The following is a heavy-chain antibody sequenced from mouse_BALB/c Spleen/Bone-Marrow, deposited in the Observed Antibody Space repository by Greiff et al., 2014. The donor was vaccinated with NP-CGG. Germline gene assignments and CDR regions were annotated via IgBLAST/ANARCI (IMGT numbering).Heavy chain of an antibody. CDR3: ARSTTVKDYFDY. CDR1: GYAFTNYL. J-gene: IGHJ2*01. CDR2: LNPGSGGS. D-gene: IGHD1-1*01. V-gene: IGHV1-54*01. Sequence: VQLQQSGAELVRPGTSVKVSCKASGYAFTNYLIEWLKQRPGQGLEWIGVLNPGSGGSHYNEKFKGKATLTADKSSSTAYMQHSSLTSDDSAVYFCARSTTVKDYFDYWGQGTTLTVSS.